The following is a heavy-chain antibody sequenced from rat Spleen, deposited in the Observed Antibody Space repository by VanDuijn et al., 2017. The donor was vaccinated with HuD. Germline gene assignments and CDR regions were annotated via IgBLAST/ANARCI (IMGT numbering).Heavy chain of an antibody. V-gene: IGHV3-3*01. Sequence: EVQLQESGPGLVKPSQSLSLTCSVTFYSITSSYRWSWIRKFPGNKLEWMGYINNVGGTNYNPSLKSRISITRDTSKNQFFLQVNSVTTEDTATYYCARLEATYWFAYWGQGTLVTVSS. CDR2: INNVGGT. D-gene: IGHD1-10*01. J-gene: IGHJ3*01. CDR1: FYSITSSYR. CDR3: ARLEATYWFAY.